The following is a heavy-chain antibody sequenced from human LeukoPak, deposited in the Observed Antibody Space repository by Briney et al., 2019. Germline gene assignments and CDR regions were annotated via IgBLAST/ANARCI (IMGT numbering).Heavy chain of an antibody. CDR2: IYYSGST. D-gene: IGHD2-2*01. J-gene: IGHJ4*02. Sequence: PSETLSLTCAVYGGSFSGYYWGWIRQPPGKGLEWIGSIYYSGSTYYNPSLKSRVTISVDTSKNQFSLKLSSVTAADTAVYYCAKAYCSSNSCSKLGYFDCWGQGTLVTVSS. CDR3: AKAYCSSNSCSKLGYFDC. CDR1: GGSFSGYY. V-gene: IGHV4-34*01.